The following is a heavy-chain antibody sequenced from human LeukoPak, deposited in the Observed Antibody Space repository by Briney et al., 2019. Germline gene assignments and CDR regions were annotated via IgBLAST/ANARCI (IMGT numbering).Heavy chain of an antibody. D-gene: IGHD3-22*01. J-gene: IGHJ3*02. Sequence: SETLSLTCTVSGGSISSYYWSWIRQPPGKGLEWIGYIYYSGSTNYNPSLKSRVTISVDTSKNQFSLKLSSVTAADTAVYYCASRIVVVPNRDDAFDIWGQGTMVTVSS. CDR2: IYYSGST. V-gene: IGHV4-59*01. CDR3: ASRIVVVPNRDDAFDI. CDR1: GGSISSYY.